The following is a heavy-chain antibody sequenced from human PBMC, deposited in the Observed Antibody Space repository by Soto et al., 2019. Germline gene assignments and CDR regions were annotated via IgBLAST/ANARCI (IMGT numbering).Heavy chain of an antibody. CDR3: ARDSGGELWFD. V-gene: IGHV3-48*02. D-gene: IGHD5-18*01. J-gene: IGHJ4*02. CDR2: ISSSSSTI. Sequence: EVQLVESGGGLVQPGGSLRLSCAASGFTFSSYTMNWVRQAPGKGLEWVSYISSSSSTIYYADSVKGRFTISRDNAKNSLYLQMKSLRDEDTAVYECARDSGGELWFDGGQGTLVTVSS. CDR1: GFTFSSYT.